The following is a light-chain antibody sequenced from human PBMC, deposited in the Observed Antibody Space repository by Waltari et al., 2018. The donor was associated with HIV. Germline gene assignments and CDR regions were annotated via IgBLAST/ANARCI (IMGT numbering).Light chain of an antibody. CDR2: AAT. J-gene: IGKJ3*01. V-gene: IGKV1D-12*01. Sequence: DIQMTQSPSFVSASVGDRVTLTCRASQIINSWLAWYQQKPGKAPKLLIYAATTLQRGVPSRFSGSGSWTDYSLSISGLLPEDFAFYFCQQGSSFPFTFGPGTKVEMK. CDR3: QQGSSFPFT. CDR1: QIINSW.